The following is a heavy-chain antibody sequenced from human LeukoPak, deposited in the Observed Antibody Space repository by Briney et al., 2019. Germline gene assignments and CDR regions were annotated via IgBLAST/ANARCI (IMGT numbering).Heavy chain of an antibody. V-gene: IGHV3-30-3*01. Sequence: GGSLRLSCAASGFTFSSYAMHWVRRTPGKALEWVATISSDGGNRYYSDSVKGRFTISRDNSKNTLYLQMNSLRPEDTAVFHCARGRAVTGSTVIDYWGQGTLVTVSS. CDR3: ARGRAVTGSTVIDY. CDR1: GFTFSSYA. J-gene: IGHJ4*02. D-gene: IGHD6-19*01. CDR2: ISSDGGNR.